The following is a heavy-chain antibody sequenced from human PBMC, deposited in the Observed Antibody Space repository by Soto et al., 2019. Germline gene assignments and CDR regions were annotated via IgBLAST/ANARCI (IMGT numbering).Heavy chain of an antibody. CDR3: ARDYGHDCSGGSCYFYF. V-gene: IGHV1-69*13. CDR1: GGTFSSYA. J-gene: IGHJ4*02. CDR2: IIPIFGTA. D-gene: IGHD2-15*01. Sequence: SVKVSCKASGGTFSSYAISWVRQAPGQGLEWMGGIIPIFGTANYAQKFQGRVTITADEFTSTAHMELSSLRSEDTAVYYCARDYGHDCSGGSCYFYFWGQGTLVTVSS.